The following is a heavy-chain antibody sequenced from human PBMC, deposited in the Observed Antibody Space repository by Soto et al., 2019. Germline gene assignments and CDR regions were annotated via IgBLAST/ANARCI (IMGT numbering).Heavy chain of an antibody. CDR2: ISYDGGSNK. Sequence: SLRLSCAASGFTFSSYGMHWVRQAPGKGLEWVAVISYDGGSNKYYADSVKGRFTISRDNSKNTLYLQMNSLRAEDTAVYYCAKAPGIAAAGTNFDYWGHGTLVTVSS. D-gene: IGHD6-13*01. J-gene: IGHJ4*01. V-gene: IGHV3-30*18. CDR1: GFTFSSYG. CDR3: AKAPGIAAAGTNFDY.